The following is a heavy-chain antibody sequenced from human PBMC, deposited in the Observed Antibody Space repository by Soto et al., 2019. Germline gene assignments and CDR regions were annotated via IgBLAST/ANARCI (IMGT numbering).Heavy chain of an antibody. CDR1: RFSPCTIGVG. V-gene: IGHV2-5*01. D-gene: IGHD3-3*01. Sequence: PTHNFPLPCTLPRFSPCTIGVGVGWIRQPPGKALEWLALIYWNDDKRYSPSLKSRLTITKDTSKNQVVLTMTNMDPVDTATFYCAHRQGVLRFLEWLPYFWGQGTLVTVSS. J-gene: IGHJ4*02. CDR3: AHRQGVLRFLEWLPYF. CDR2: IYWNDDK.